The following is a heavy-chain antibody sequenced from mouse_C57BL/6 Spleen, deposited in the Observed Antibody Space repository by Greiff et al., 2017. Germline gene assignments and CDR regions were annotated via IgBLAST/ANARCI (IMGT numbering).Heavy chain of an antibody. D-gene: IGHD1-3*01. CDR3: ARRVGSDYYAMDY. J-gene: IGHJ4*01. CDR1: GYTFTSYW. V-gene: IGHV1-69*01. CDR2: IDPSDSYT. Sequence: QVQLQQPGAELVMPGASVKLSCKASGYTFTSYWMHWVKQRPGQGLEWIGEIDPSDSYTNYNQKFKGKSTLTVDKSSSTAYMQLSSLTSEDSAVYYCARRVGSDYYAMDYCGQGASVTVSS.